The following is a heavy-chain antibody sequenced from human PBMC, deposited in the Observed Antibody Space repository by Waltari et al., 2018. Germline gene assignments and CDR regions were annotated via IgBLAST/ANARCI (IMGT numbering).Heavy chain of an antibody. CDR2: FYYSGST. J-gene: IGHJ4*02. Sequence: QLQLQESGPGLVKPSETLPLTCTVSGGSISSSSSYWGWIRQPPGKGLEWIGSFYYSGSTYYNPSLKSRVTISVDTSKNQFSLKLSSVTAADTAVYYCAREYLLDYWGQGTLVTVSS. CDR1: GGSISSSSSY. V-gene: IGHV4-39*07. CDR3: AREYLLDY.